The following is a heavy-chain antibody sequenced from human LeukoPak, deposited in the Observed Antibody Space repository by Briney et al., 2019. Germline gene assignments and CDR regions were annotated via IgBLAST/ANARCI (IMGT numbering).Heavy chain of an antibody. J-gene: IGHJ4*02. D-gene: IGHD1-1*01. CDR2: INPDYGKT. V-gene: IGHV1-24*01. CDR3: ANPKPGEGIGMWYPSND. CDR1: GDTLTKLS. Sequence: ASVKVSCKASGDTLTKLSMNWVRQAPGQGLEWMGGINPDYGKTNYAQKFQGRVTMTKDESTDTAYMELSSLRSEDTAVYYCANPKPGEGIGMWYPSNDGGQGTLVTVPS.